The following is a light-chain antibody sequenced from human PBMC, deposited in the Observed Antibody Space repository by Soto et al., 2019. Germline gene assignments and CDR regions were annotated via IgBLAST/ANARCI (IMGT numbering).Light chain of an antibody. CDR2: GAS. CDR3: QQYNMWRT. J-gene: IGKJ1*01. CDR1: QSVRSN. V-gene: IGKV3-15*01. Sequence: EIVMTQSPATLSVSPGERPTLSYRDSQSVRSNLAWYQQTPGQAPRLLIYGASTRATGTPARIGGSGSGTEFTLTITSLQSEDFAVYYCQQYNMWRTFGQGTKVDIK.